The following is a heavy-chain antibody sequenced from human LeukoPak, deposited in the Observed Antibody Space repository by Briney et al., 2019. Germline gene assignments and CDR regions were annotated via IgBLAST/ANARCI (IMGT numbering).Heavy chain of an antibody. D-gene: IGHD1-7*01. Sequence: PSETLSLTCTVSGGSISSYYWSWIRQPAGKGLEWIGRIYTSGSTNYNPSLKSRVTMSVDTSKNQFSLKLSSVTAADTAVYYCARDQGGITGTTDWFDPWGQGTLVTVSS. CDR3: ARDQGGITGTTDWFDP. V-gene: IGHV4-4*07. CDR2: IYTSGST. CDR1: GGSISSYY. J-gene: IGHJ5*02.